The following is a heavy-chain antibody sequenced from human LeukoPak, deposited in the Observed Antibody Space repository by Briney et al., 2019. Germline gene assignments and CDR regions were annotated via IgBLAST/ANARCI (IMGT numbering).Heavy chain of an antibody. CDR2: IRFDGSNK. Sequence: GGSLRLSCAASGFTFSSSGMHWVRKPPGKGLGRVAFIRFDGSNKYYADSVKGRFTISRDNSKNTLYLQMNSLRAEDAAVYYCAKDYDFWSGYYSPTRGYFDYWGQGTLVTVSS. CDR3: AKDYDFWSGYYSPTRGYFDY. D-gene: IGHD3-3*01. V-gene: IGHV3-30*02. J-gene: IGHJ4*02. CDR1: GFTFSSSG.